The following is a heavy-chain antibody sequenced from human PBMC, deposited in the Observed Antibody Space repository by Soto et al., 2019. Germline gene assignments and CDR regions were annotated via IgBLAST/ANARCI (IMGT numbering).Heavy chain of an antibody. D-gene: IGHD1-26*01. CDR3: ARALGVGASYYFQH. CDR1: GYTFTSYG. V-gene: IGHV1-18*01. J-gene: IGHJ1*01. CDR2: ISAYNGNT. Sequence: EASVKVSCKASGYTFTSYGISWVRQAPGQGLEWMGWISAYNGNTNYAQKLQGRVTITRDTSASTAYMELSSLRSEDTAVYYCARALGVGASYYFQHWGQGTLVTVSS.